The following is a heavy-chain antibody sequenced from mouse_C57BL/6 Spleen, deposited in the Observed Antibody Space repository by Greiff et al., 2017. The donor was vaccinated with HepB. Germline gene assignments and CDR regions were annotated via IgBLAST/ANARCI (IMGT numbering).Heavy chain of an antibody. CDR2: IQPNSGST. CDR3: ARSTMSYFDY. CDR1: GYTFTSYW. D-gene: IGHD2-4*01. V-gene: IGHV1-64*01. J-gene: IGHJ2*01. Sequence: VQLQQPGAELVKPGASVKLSCTASGYTFTSYWMHWVKQRPGQGLEWIGMIQPNSGSTNYNEKFKRQATLTVDKSSSTAYMKLSSLTSEDSAVYYCARSTMSYFDYWGQGTTLTVSS.